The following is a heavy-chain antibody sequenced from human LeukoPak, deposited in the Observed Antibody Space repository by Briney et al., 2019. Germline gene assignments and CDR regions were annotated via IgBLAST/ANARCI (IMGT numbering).Heavy chain of an antibody. CDR3: AGDNYGVDY. CDR1: GFTVSDYN. V-gene: IGHV3-30*04. Sequence: PGGSLRLSCAASGFTVSDYNMHWVRLAPGKGLEWVAFMSYQGRNKYYADSVKGRFTISKDNSRNTLHLQMNSLRPEDTAMYYCAGDNYGVDYWGHGTLVTVSS. D-gene: IGHD3-16*01. CDR2: MSYQGRNK. J-gene: IGHJ4*01.